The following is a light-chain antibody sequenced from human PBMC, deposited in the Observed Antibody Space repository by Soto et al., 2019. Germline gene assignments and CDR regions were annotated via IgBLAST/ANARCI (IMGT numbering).Light chain of an antibody. CDR3: HQRSGWPLT. J-gene: IGKJ4*01. CDR1: QSVSSF. V-gene: IGKV3-11*01. CDR2: DTS. Sequence: EIVLTQSPATLSLSPGETATLSCRASQSVSSFLAWSQQKPGQAPRLLIYDTSNRATGIPARFSGSGSGTDFTLTISSLEPEDFAVYYCHQRSGWPLTFGGGTRVEIK.